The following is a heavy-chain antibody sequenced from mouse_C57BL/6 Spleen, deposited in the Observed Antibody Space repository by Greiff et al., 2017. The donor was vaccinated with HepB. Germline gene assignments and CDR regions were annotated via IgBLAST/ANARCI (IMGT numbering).Heavy chain of an antibody. Sequence: EVKLQESGGDLVKPGGSLKLSCAASGFTFSSYGMSWVRQTPDKRLEWVATISSGGSYTYYPDSVKGRFTISRDNAKNTLYLQMSSLKSEDTAMYYCARRPGSSYYYAMDYWGQGTSVTVSS. J-gene: IGHJ4*01. D-gene: IGHD1-1*01. CDR3: ARRPGSSYYYAMDY. CDR1: GFTFSSYG. CDR2: ISSGGSYT. V-gene: IGHV5-6*02.